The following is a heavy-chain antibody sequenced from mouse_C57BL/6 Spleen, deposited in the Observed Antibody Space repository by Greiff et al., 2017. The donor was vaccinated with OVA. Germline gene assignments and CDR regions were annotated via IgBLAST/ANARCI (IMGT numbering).Heavy chain of an antibody. J-gene: IGHJ2*01. CDR2: IYPRSGNT. V-gene: IGHV1-81*01. D-gene: IGHD2-2*01. CDR1: GYTFTSYG. Sequence: LVESGAELARPGASVKLSCKASGYTFTSYGISWVKQRTGQGLEWIGEIYPRSGNTYYNEKFKGKATLTADKSSSTAYMELRSLTSEDSAVYFCARSGATMVTTVDYWGQGTTLTVSS. CDR3: ARSGATMVTTVDY.